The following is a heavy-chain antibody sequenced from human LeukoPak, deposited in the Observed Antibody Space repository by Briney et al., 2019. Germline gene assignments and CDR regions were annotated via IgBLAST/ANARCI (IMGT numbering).Heavy chain of an antibody. CDR1: GFTFTSYG. V-gene: IGHV3-30*18. CDR2: ISYDGSNK. D-gene: IGHD6-13*01. Sequence: GGSLRLSCAASGFTFTSYGMHWVRQAPGKGLECVAVISYDGSNKYYADSVKGRFTISRDNSKNTLYLQMNSLRAEDTAVYYCAKGAAGLYYYYYYGMDVWGQGTTVTVSS. J-gene: IGHJ6*02. CDR3: AKGAAGLYYYYYYGMDV.